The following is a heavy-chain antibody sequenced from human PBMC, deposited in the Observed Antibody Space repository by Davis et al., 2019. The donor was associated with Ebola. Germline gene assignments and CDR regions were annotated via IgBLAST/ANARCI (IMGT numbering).Heavy chain of an antibody. J-gene: IGHJ4*02. CDR3: ARDSYDFWSGYYSV. Sequence: GESLKISCAASGFTFSIYTMNWVRQAPGKGLEWVSSISSSSSYIYYADSVKGRFTISRDNAKNSLYLQMNSLRAEDTAVYYCARDSYDFWSGYYSVWGQGTLVTVSS. D-gene: IGHD3-3*01. V-gene: IGHV3-21*01. CDR2: ISSSSSYI. CDR1: GFTFSIYT.